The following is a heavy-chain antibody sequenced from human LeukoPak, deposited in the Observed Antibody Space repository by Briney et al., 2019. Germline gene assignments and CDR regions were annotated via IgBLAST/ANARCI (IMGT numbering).Heavy chain of an antibody. CDR3: ARVSRWLGYYYYYGMDV. CDR2: INHSGST. Sequence: SETLSLTCAVYGGSFSGYYWSWIRQPPGKGLEWIGEINHSGSTNYNPSLKSRVTISVDTSKNQFSLKLSSVTAADTAVYYCARVSRWLGYYYYYGMDVWGQGTTVTVSS. CDR1: GGSFSGYY. V-gene: IGHV4-34*01. J-gene: IGHJ6*02. D-gene: IGHD6-19*01.